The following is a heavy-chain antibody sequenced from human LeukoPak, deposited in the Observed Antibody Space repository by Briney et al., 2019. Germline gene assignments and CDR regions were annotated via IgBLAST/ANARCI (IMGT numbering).Heavy chain of an antibody. J-gene: IGHJ4*02. CDR2: IYIGGTT. D-gene: IGHD5-18*01. V-gene: IGHV3-66*01. CDR1: GFSVSNNY. Sequence: GGSLRLSCAASGFSVSNNYINWVRQTPGKGLEWVSVIYIGGTTYYADSVKGRFTISRDNSKNTVYLQMNSLRVEDTAVYYCAGDSYGWDYFDYWGQGTLVTVSS. CDR3: AGDSYGWDYFDY.